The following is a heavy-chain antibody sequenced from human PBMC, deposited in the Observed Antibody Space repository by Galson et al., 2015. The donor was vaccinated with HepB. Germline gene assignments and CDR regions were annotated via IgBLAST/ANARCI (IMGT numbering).Heavy chain of an antibody. CDR2: ISAYNGNT. CDR3: ARSDILTGYYKTYAFDI. CDR1: GYTFTSYG. J-gene: IGHJ3*02. V-gene: IGHV1-18*01. Sequence: SVKVSCKASGYTFTSYGISWVRQAPGQGLEWMGWISAYNGNTNYAQKLQGRVTMTTDTSTSTAYMELRSLRSDDTAVYYCARSDILTGYYKTYAFDIWGQGTMVTVSS. D-gene: IGHD3-9*01.